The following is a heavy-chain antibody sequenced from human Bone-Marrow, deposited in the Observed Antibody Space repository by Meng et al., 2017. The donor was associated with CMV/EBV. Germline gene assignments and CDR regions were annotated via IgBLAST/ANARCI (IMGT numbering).Heavy chain of an antibody. CDR2: IYYSGST. Sequence: SETLSLTCTVSGGSISSYYWSWIRQPPGKGLEWIGSIYYSGSTYYNPSLKSRVTISVDTSKNQFSLKLSSVTAADTAVYYCARGFTMIVGWGQGTLVTVSS. J-gene: IGHJ4*02. CDR3: ARGFTMIVG. V-gene: IGHV4-39*07. D-gene: IGHD3-22*01. CDR1: GGSISSYY.